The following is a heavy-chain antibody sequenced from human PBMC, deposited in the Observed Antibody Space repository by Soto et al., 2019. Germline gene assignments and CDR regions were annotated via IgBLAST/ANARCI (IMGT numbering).Heavy chain of an antibody. D-gene: IGHD1-26*01. CDR3: ANGASGSSYDVFFDY. Sequence: GGSLRLSSAASGFTFSSYAMRWVRQAPGKGLERVSGISGSGGSQYYADSVKGRFTSSRDNSKNTLYLQRNSPGAEDTSVYYCANGASGSSYDVFFDYWGQGTLVTVSS. CDR2: ISGSGGSQ. J-gene: IGHJ4*02. V-gene: IGHV3-23*01. CDR1: GFTFSSYA.